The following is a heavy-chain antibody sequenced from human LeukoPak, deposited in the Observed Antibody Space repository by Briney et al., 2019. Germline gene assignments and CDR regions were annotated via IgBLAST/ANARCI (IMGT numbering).Heavy chain of an antibody. CDR2: ISSSSSYI. J-gene: IGHJ3*02. CDR3: ARANIRYDAFDI. Sequence: GGSLRLSCAASGFTFSSYSMNWVRHAPGKGLEWVSSISSSSSYIYYADSVKGRFTISRDNAKNSLYLQMNSLRAEDTAVYYCARANIRYDAFDIWGQGTMVTVSS. V-gene: IGHV3-21*01. CDR1: GFTFSSYS. D-gene: IGHD3-9*01.